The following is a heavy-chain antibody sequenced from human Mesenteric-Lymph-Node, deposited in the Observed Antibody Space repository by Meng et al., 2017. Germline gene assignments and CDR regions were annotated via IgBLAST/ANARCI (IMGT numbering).Heavy chain of an antibody. CDR1: GFTFSNAW. V-gene: IGHV4-4*07. J-gene: IGHJ4*02. CDR2: IYTSGST. D-gene: IGHD6-19*01. Sequence: GSLRLSCATSGFTFSNAWMSWIRQPAGKGLEWIGRIYTSGSTNYNPSLKSRVTISVDTSKNQFSLKLRSVTAADTAVYYCARGSRWRYSSGWKNDYFDYWGQGTLVTVSS. CDR3: ARGSRWRYSSGWKNDYFDY.